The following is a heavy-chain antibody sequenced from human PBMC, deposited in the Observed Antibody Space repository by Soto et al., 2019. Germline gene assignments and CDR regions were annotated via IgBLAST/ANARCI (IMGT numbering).Heavy chain of an antibody. Sequence: GGSLRLSCAASGFTFSSVAMTWVRQAPGKGLEWVSSISDNGGNTDYADSVKGRFTISRDNSKNTLYLQMNNLRAEDTAVYYCAKDPSLTIFGVVDYGMDVWGQGTTVTVSS. CDR3: AKDPSLTIFGVVDYGMDV. D-gene: IGHD3-3*01. CDR2: ISDNGGNT. V-gene: IGHV3-23*01. J-gene: IGHJ6*02. CDR1: GFTFSSVA.